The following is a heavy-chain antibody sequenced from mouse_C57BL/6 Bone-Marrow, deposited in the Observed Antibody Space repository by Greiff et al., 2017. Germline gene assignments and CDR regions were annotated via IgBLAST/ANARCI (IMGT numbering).Heavy chain of an antibody. V-gene: IGHV1-81*01. D-gene: IGHD2-1*01. J-gene: IGHJ3*01. Sequence: VQLKESGAELARPGASVKLSCKASGYTFTSYGISWVKQRTGQGLEWIGEIYPRSGNTYYNEKFKGKATLTADKSSSPAYMELRSLTSEDSAVYFCATYGNFSWFAYWGQGTLVTVSA. CDR1: GYTFTSYG. CDR3: ATYGNFSWFAY. CDR2: IYPRSGNT.